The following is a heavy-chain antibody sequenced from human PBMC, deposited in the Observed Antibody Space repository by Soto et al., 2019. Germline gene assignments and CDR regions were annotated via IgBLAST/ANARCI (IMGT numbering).Heavy chain of an antibody. CDR2: INPNSGGT. D-gene: IGHD6-19*01. V-gene: IGHV1-2*04. CDR3: ARSVELGGSGWYVY. CDR1: GYTFTGYY. Sequence: QVQLVQSGAEVKKPGASVKVSCKASGYTFTGYYMHWVRQAPGQGLEWMGWINPNSGGTNYAQKFQGWVTMTRDTSISTAYMELSRLRSDDTAVYYCARSVELGGSGWYVYWGQGPLVTVSS. J-gene: IGHJ4*02.